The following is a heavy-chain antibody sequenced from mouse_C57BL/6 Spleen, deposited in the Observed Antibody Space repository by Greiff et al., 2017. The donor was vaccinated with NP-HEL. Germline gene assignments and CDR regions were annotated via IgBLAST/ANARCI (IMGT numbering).Heavy chain of an antibody. Sequence: QVQLQQSGPELVKPGASVKISCKASGYAFSSSWMNWVKQRPGKGLEWIGRIYPGDGDTNYNGKFKGKATLTADKSSSTAYMQLSSLTSEDSAVYFCARDGYFFFAYWGQGTLVTVSA. CDR3: ARDGYFFFAY. J-gene: IGHJ3*01. V-gene: IGHV1-82*01. CDR1: GYAFSSSW. CDR2: IYPGDGDT. D-gene: IGHD2-3*01.